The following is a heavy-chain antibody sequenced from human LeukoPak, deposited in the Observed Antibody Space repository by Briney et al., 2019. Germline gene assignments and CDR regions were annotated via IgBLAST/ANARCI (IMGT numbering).Heavy chain of an antibody. CDR1: GFTFSSYS. D-gene: IGHD4-17*01. Sequence: PGGSLRLSCAASGFTFSSYSMNWVRQAPGKGLEWVSSISSSSSYIYYADSVKGRFTISRDNAKNSLYLQMNSLRAEDTAVYYWARNHFLNGDYEIFDYGAQGTRVTVSS. CDR2: ISSSSSYI. J-gene: IGHJ4*02. CDR3: ARNHFLNGDYEIFDY. V-gene: IGHV3-21*01.